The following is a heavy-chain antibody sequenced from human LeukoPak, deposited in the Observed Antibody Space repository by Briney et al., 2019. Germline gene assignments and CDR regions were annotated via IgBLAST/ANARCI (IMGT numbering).Heavy chain of an antibody. CDR2: VRSKTDGGTT. J-gene: IGHJ4*02. CDR1: GFTFSKAY. D-gene: IGHD3-10*01. V-gene: IGHV3-15*01. CDR3: TYYGSGAIRF. Sequence: KPGGSLRLSCAASGFTFSKAYMSWVRQAPGKGLEWVGRVRSKTDGGTTDYAAPVKGRFTISRDDSEDSLYLQINSLKTDDTAVYYCTYYGSGAIRFWGQGTLVTVSS.